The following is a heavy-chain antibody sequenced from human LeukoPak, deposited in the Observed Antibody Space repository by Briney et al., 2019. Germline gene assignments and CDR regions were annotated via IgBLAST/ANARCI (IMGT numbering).Heavy chain of an antibody. CDR2: ISYDGSNK. J-gene: IGHJ4*02. Sequence: GGSLRLSCAASGFTFSNYWMTWVRQAPGKGLEWVAVISYDGSNKYYADSVKGRFTISRDNSKNTLYLQMNSLRAEDTAVYYCAKAPGYSYGWGVFDYWGQGTLVTVSS. D-gene: IGHD5-18*01. CDR1: GFTFSNYW. V-gene: IGHV3-30*18. CDR3: AKAPGYSYGWGVFDY.